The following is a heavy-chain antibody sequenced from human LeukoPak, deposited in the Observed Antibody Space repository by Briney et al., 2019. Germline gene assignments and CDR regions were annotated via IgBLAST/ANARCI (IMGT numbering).Heavy chain of an antibody. V-gene: IGHV3-23*01. CDR1: GFTFSSYG. CDR3: TKGLTQVDYYDSSGIFDY. Sequence: GGSLRLSCAASGFTFSSYGMSWVRQAPGKGLEWVSAISGGAGSTYYADSVKGRFTISRDYSKNTLDLQMNSLRAEDTAVYYCTKGLTQVDYYDSSGIFDYWGQGTLVTVSS. D-gene: IGHD3-22*01. J-gene: IGHJ4*02. CDR2: ISGGAGST.